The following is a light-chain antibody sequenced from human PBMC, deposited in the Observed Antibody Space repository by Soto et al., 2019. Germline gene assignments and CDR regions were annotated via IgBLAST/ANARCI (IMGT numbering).Light chain of an antibody. J-gene: IGKJ5*01. CDR2: DAS. V-gene: IGKV3-20*01. CDR1: QGVSSY. Sequence: ESVLTQSPATLSLSPGERATLSSRASQGVSSYLAWYQQKPGQGPRLLIYDASNRATGIPDRFSGSGSGTDGTITISRLEPEDFEVYYCQQYGSSPITFGQGTRLEIK. CDR3: QQYGSSPIT.